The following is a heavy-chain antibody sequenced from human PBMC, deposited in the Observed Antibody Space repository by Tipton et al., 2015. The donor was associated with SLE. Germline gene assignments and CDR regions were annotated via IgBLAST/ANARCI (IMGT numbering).Heavy chain of an antibody. CDR2: INHSGST. J-gene: IGHJ3*02. CDR3: SRRGSYNWNDLDI. Sequence: PGLVKPSETLSLTCTVSGGSISRSYYHWAWIRQPPGKGLEWIGEINHSGSTNYNPSLKSRVTISVDTSKNQFSLKLSSVTAADTAVYFCSRRGSYNWNDLDIWGQGTMVTVSS. V-gene: IGHV4-39*07. D-gene: IGHD1-1*01. CDR1: GGSISRSYYH.